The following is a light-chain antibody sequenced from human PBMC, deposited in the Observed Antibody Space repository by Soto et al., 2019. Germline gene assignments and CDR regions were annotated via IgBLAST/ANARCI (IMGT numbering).Light chain of an antibody. CDR2: DAS. CDR3: QQFYTYPRT. CDR1: QDITSA. J-gene: IGKJ2*01. Sequence: AIQLTQSPSSLSASVGDRVTITCRASQDITSALAWFQQKPGKTPKLLIHDASSLESGVPSRFSGSGSGTDFSLTISSLQPEDFGTYYCQQFYTYPRTFGQGTKLEIK. V-gene: IGKV1-13*02.